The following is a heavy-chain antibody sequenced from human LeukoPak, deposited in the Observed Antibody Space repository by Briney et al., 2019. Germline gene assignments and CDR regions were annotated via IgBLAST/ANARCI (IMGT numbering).Heavy chain of an antibody. D-gene: IGHD6-6*01. V-gene: IGHV3-33*06. Sequence: GRSLRLSCAASGFTFSSFGMHWVRQAPGKGLEWVADIWFDGKNEHFADSVKGRFTISRDNSKNMLYLQMNSLRAEDTAVYYCAKWKYSNSGIDDYWGQGTLVTVSS. CDR1: GFTFSSFG. CDR3: AKWKYSNSGIDDY. J-gene: IGHJ4*02. CDR2: IWFDGKNE.